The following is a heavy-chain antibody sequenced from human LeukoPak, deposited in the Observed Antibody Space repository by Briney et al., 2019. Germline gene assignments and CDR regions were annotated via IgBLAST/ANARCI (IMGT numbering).Heavy chain of an antibody. D-gene: IGHD6-19*01. CDR1: GFTFSSYS. V-gene: IGHV3-21*04. CDR2: ISSSSSYI. Sequence: GGSLRLSCAASGFTFSSYSMNWVRQAPGKGLEWVSSISSSSSYIYYADSVKGRFTISRDNAKNSLYLQMNSLRAEDTAVYYCARGTVAVAGTGLDYWGQGTLVTVSS. J-gene: IGHJ4*02. CDR3: ARGTVAVAGTGLDY.